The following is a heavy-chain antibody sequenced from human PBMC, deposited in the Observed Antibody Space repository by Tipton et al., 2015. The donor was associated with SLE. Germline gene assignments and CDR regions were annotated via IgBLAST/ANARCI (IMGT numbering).Heavy chain of an antibody. CDR3: SEGYYFDY. J-gene: IGHJ4*02. CDR1: GGSVSSGSYY. CDR2: IYTSGST. Sequence: TLSLTCTVSGGSVSSGSYYWSWIRQPAGKGLEWIGYIYTSGSTNYNPSLKSRVTISEDTSKKQFSLKLSSVTAADTAVYYCSEGYYFDYWGQGTLVTVSS. V-gene: IGHV4-61*09.